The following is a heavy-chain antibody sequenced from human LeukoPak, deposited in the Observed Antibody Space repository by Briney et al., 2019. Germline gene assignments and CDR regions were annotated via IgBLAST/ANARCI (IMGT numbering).Heavy chain of an antibody. J-gene: IGHJ6*02. CDR2: IYYSGST. CDR1: GGSISSGGYY. CDR3: ARGLYDFWSGYSRFGMDV. Sequence: SETLSLTCAVSGGSISSGGYYWSWVRQHPGKGLEWIGYIYYSGSTYYNPSLKSRVTISVDTSKNQFSLKLSSVTAADTAVYYCARGLYDFWSGYSRFGMDVWGQGTTVTVSS. D-gene: IGHD3-3*01. V-gene: IGHV4-31*11.